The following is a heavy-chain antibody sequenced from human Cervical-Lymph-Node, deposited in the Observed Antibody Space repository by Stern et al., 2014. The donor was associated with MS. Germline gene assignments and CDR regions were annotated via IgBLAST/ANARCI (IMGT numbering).Heavy chain of an antibody. Sequence: QVQLQESGPGLVRPSETLSLTCNVSGGSVSSNYWSWIRQPPGKGLEWIGYISTSGMNTYTPSIKKGVSISVDKTKNQFSLKLNSVTAADTAVYYCARDAYNFVYWGQGILVTVSS. CDR1: GGSVSSNY. V-gene: IGHV4-59*02. J-gene: IGHJ4*02. CDR2: ISTSGMN. CDR3: ARDAYNFVY. D-gene: IGHD1-14*01.